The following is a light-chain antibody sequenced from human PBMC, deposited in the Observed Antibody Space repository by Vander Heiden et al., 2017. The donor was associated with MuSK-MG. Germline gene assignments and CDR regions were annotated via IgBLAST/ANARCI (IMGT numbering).Light chain of an antibody. J-gene: IGKJ2*01. CDR3: QQYGSSPRT. CDR1: KNVRTSY. CDR2: GAS. V-gene: IGKV3-20*01. Sequence: EIVLTQPPGTPSLSPGESATLCSRAGKNVRTSYLAWYQQKPGRAPRLLIYGASSMDTGIPDRFSGSGSGTEFTLTISRLEADDFAVYYCQQYGSSPRTFGQGTKLEIK.